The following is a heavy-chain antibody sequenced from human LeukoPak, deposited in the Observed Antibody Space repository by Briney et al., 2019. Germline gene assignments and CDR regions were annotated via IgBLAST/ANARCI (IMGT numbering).Heavy chain of an antibody. CDR1: GFIFSGYD. Sequence: GGSLRLSCATSGFIFSGYDMNWVRQAPGKGLEWVSGISPSGDITYYADSVKGRFTISRDNSKNTLYLEVISLTAEDTAVYYCAKDDAWLRFGEWSQGTLVTVSS. D-gene: IGHD3-10*01. V-gene: IGHV3-23*01. J-gene: IGHJ4*02. CDR3: AKDDAWLRFGE. CDR2: ISPSGDIT.